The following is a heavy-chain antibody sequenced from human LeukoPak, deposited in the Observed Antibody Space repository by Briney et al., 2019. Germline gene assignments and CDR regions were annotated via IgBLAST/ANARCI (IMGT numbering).Heavy chain of an antibody. CDR1: GFTFSSYW. CDR3: ARDRPAPYSGSYSGNDY. J-gene: IGHJ4*02. V-gene: IGHV3-48*04. CDR2: ISSSGSTI. D-gene: IGHD1-26*01. Sequence: PGGSLRLSCAASGFTFSSYWMHWVRQAPGKGLEWVSYISSSGSTIYYADSVKGRFTISRDNAKNSLYLQMNSLRAEDTAVYYCARDRPAPYSGSYSGNDYWGQGTLVTVSS.